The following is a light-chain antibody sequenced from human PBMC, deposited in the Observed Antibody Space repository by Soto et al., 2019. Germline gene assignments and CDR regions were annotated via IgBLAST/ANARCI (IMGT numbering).Light chain of an antibody. CDR2: GAS. V-gene: IGKV3-20*01. CDR3: QQFGSSLYT. J-gene: IGKJ2*01. Sequence: EDVFTQSPGTLSLSPGDRGALSCRASQSVSDNNLAWYQLRPGQAPRLLIYGASRRATGIPDRFSGSGSGTDFTLTISGLEPEDFAVYYCQQFGSSLYTFGQGTKVDIK. CDR1: QSVSDNN.